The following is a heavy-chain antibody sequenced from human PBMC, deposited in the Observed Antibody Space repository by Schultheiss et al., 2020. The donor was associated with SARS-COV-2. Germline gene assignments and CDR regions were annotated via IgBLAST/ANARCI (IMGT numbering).Heavy chain of an antibody. D-gene: IGHD3-16*02. CDR2: IYSGGST. Sequence: GGSLRLSCAASGFTVSSNYMSWVRQAPGKGLEWVSVIYSGGSTYYADSVKGRFTISRDNSKNTLYLQMNSLRAEDTAVYYCARDRRIGGYYYYYGMDVWGQGTTVTVSS. CDR1: GFTVSSNY. J-gene: IGHJ6*02. V-gene: IGHV3-66*02. CDR3: ARDRRIGGYYYYYGMDV.